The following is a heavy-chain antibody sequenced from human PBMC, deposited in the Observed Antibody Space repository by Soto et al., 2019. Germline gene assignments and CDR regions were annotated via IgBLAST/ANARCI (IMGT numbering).Heavy chain of an antibody. Sequence: QVQLQQWGAGLLKPSETLSLTCAVYGGSFSGYYWSWIPQPPGKGLEWIGEINHSGSTNYNPSLKRRVTISVDTSKNQFSLKLSSVTAADTAVYYCATRIVGATPYYYGMDIWGQGTTVTVSS. D-gene: IGHD1-26*01. CDR1: GGSFSGYY. CDR2: INHSGST. V-gene: IGHV4-34*01. J-gene: IGHJ6*02. CDR3: ATRIVGATPYYYGMDI.